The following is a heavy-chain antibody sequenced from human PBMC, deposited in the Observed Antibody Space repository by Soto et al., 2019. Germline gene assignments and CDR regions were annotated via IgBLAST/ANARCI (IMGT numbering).Heavy chain of an antibody. CDR1: GYTFTIYY. J-gene: IGHJ4*02. CDR3: ARDLAKGGGSAGFDY. V-gene: IGHV1-2*02. CDR2: INPNSGGT. D-gene: IGHD1-26*01. Sequence: ASVKVSCKASGYTFTIYYMHWVRQAPGQGLEWMGWINPNSGGTMFPQKFQGRVTMTWDTSISTAYMALTRLRSDDTAVYYCARDLAKGGGSAGFDYWGQGTLVIVSS.